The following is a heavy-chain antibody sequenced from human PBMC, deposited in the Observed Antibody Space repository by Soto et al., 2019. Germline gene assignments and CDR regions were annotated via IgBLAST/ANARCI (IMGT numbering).Heavy chain of an antibody. J-gene: IGHJ6*02. Sequence: QAQLEQSGGEVKKTGSSVKVSCKASRVAFSKFIVTWVRQAPGVGLEGVGGIIPVFGTANYAQKFQGRVTITADESTSTSYMEVNNLRSEDTAVYYCAKVRYSSPMGYYYGMDVWGQGTKVTVSS. CDR3: AKVRYSSPMGYYYGMDV. CDR1: RVAFSKFI. CDR2: IIPVFGTA. D-gene: IGHD2-2*01. V-gene: IGHV1-69*01.